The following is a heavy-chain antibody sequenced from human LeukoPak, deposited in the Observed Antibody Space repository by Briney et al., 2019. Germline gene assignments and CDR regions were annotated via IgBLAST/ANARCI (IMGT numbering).Heavy chain of an antibody. CDR3: ALFQGTYADNETDY. J-gene: IGHJ4*02. D-gene: IGHD4-17*01. CDR1: GGTFRSYA. CDR2: SIPMINTP. V-gene: IGHV1-69*01. Sequence: SVRVSCKASGGTFRSYAITWVRQAPGKGLEWIGGSIPMINTPKYAQKFQGRVSITADESTSTGYMEVSSLRSEDTAVYYCALFQGTYADNETDYWGQGTLVTVSS.